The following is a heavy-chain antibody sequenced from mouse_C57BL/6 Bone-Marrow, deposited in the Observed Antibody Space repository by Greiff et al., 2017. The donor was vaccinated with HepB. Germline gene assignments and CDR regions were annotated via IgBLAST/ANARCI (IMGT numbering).Heavy chain of an antibody. CDR2: ISSGSSTI. Sequence: EVQLVESGAGLVKPGGSLKLSCAASGFTFSSYAMSWVRQTPEKRLEWVAYISSGSSTIYYADTVKGRFTISRDNAKNTLFLQMTSLRSEDTAMYYCEGTGNWYFDVWGTGTTVTVSS. CDR3: EGTGNWYFDV. J-gene: IGHJ1*03. V-gene: IGHV5-17*01. CDR1: GFTFSSYA.